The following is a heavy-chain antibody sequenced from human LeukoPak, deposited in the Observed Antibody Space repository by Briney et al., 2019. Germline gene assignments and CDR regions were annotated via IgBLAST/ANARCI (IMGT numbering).Heavy chain of an antibody. CDR1: GFTFSSYS. Sequence: GGSLRLSCAASGFTFSSYSMNWVRQAPGKGLEWVSYISSSSSTIYFADSVRGRFTISRDNAKNSLFLQMNSLRGEDTAVYYCARCTTGKTFGSLREIKKSREIDYWGQGTLVTVSS. CDR2: ISSSSSTI. CDR3: ARCTTGKTFGSLREIKKSREIDY. J-gene: IGHJ4*02. D-gene: IGHD1-1*01. V-gene: IGHV3-48*04.